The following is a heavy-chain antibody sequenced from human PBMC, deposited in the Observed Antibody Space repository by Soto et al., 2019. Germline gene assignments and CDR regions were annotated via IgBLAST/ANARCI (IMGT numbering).Heavy chain of an antibody. CDR3: AREFASGSPNYDY. V-gene: IGHV1-8*01. J-gene: IGHJ4*02. Sequence: ASVKVSCKASGYTFTSYDINWVRQATGQGLEWMGWMNPNSGNTGYAQKFQGRFTISRDNSKNTLYLQMNSLRAEDTAVYYCAREFASGSPNYDYWGLGTLVTVSS. CDR1: GYTFTSYD. CDR2: MNPNSGNT. D-gene: IGHD3-10*01.